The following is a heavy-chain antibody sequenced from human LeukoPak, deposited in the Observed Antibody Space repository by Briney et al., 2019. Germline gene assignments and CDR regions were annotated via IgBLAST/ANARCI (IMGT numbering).Heavy chain of an antibody. CDR1: GYSFTSYW. D-gene: IGHD5/OR15-5a*01. CDR2: IYPGDSDT. V-gene: IGHV5-51*01. CDR3: ARQLPGVSSAFDI. Sequence: GESLKISCKASGYSFTSYWIGWVRQMPGKGLEWMGIIYPGDSDTRYSPSFQGQVTISADKSISTAYLQWSSLNASDTAMYYCARQLPGVSSAFDIWGQGTMVITVSS. J-gene: IGHJ3*02.